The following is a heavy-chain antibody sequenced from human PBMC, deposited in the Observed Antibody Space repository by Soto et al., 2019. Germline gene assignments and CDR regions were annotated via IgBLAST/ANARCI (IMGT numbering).Heavy chain of an antibody. J-gene: IGHJ5*02. CDR1: GGTFSSYA. CDR2: IIPIFGTA. D-gene: IGHD6-13*01. Sequence: QVQLVQSGAEVKKPGSSVKVSCKASGGTFSSYAISWVRQSPGQGLEWMGGIIPIFGTANYAQKFQGRVTITADESTSTAYMELSSLRSEDTAVYYCARDQMRQHLVQSRNWFAPWGQGTLVTVSS. V-gene: IGHV1-69*01. CDR3: ARDQMRQHLVQSRNWFAP.